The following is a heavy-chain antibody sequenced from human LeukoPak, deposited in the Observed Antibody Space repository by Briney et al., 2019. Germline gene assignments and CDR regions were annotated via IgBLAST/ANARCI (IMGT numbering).Heavy chain of an antibody. Sequence: SETLSLTCTVSGDSISSSSYYWSWIRQPAGKGLEWIGRIYTSGSTNYNPSLKSRVTISVDTSKNQFSLKLSSVTAADTAVYYCARLHDYGDFYYFDYWGQGTLVTVSS. D-gene: IGHD4-17*01. J-gene: IGHJ4*02. V-gene: IGHV4-61*02. CDR2: IYTSGST. CDR3: ARLHDYGDFYYFDY. CDR1: GDSISSSSYY.